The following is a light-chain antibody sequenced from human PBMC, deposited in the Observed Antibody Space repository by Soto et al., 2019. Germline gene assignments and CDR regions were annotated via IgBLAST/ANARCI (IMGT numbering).Light chain of an antibody. CDR2: KAS. V-gene: IGKV1-5*03. J-gene: IGKJ2*01. CDR3: QQYNRSPYT. CDR1: QSISSW. Sequence: DIQMTQSPSTLSASVGDRVTITCRASQSISSWLAWYQQKPGKAPKLLIYKASSLESGVPSRFSGSGSGTDFPLTISSLQPDDFVTYYCQQYNRSPYTFGQGTKLEIK.